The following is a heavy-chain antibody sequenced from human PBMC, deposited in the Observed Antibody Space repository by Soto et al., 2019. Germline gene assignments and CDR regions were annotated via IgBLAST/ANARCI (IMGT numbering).Heavy chain of an antibody. CDR3: ASSAMVRGPSYFDY. J-gene: IGHJ4*02. V-gene: IGHV1-69*13. D-gene: IGHD3-10*01. Sequence: SVKVSCKASGGTFSSYAISWVRQAPGQGLEWMGGIIPIFGTANYAQKFQGRVTITADESTSTAYMELSSLRSEDTAVYYCASSAMVRGPSYFDYWGQGTLVTVSS. CDR2: IIPIFGTA. CDR1: GGTFSSYA.